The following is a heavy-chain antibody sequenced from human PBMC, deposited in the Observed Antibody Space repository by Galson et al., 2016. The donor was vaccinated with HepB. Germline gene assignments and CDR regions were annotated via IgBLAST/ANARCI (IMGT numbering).Heavy chain of an antibody. CDR3: TRGTTVTLTPYYFDS. Sequence: SLRLSCAASGFTFDDYAMHWVRQSPARGLEWVSGISWNSDDIAYAESVKGRFTISRDNSQNSLYLQMNGLRADDTAFYYCTRGTTVTLTPYYFDSWGQGSLVTVSS. CDR1: GFTFDDYA. CDR2: ISWNSDDI. D-gene: IGHD4-17*01. V-gene: IGHV3-9*01. J-gene: IGHJ4*02.